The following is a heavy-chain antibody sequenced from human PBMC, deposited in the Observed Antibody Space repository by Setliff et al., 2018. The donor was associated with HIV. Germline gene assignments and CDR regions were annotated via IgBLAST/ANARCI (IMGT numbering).Heavy chain of an antibody. D-gene: IGHD2-8*02. CDR2: LNAGRGDT. V-gene: IGHV1-3*03. J-gene: IGHJ2*01. CDR1: GYTFTTYA. Sequence: ASVKVSCKASGYTFTTYAMHWVRQAPGQSLEWLGWLNAGRGDTKFSQEFQGRITINWDTSASTAYLERRSLRSEDTAVYYCARGALLAVFDFDHWGRGTVVTVSS. CDR3: ARGALLAVFDFDH.